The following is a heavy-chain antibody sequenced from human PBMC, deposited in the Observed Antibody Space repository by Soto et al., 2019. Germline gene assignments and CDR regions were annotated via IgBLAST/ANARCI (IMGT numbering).Heavy chain of an antibody. CDR2: IYWDDYK. CDR1: GFSLSTSGVG. J-gene: IGHJ5*02. Sequence: QITLKESGPTLVKPTQTLTLTCTFSGFSLSTSGVGVGWIRQPPGKALEWLALIYWDDYKNYSPSLKSRLTVTKDTSKTQVVLTMTNMDPRDTATYYCAHRSRFALVRGSDNWFDPWGQGTLVTVSS. CDR3: AHRSRFALVRGSDNWFDP. V-gene: IGHV2-5*02. D-gene: IGHD3-10*01.